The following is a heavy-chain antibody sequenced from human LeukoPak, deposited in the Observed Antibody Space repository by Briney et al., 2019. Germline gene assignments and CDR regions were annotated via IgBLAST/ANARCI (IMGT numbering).Heavy chain of an antibody. CDR2: IYTSGST. Sequence: PSETLSLTCTVSGGSISSGSYYWSWIRQPAGKGLEWIGRIYTSGSTNYNPSLKSRVTISVDTSKNQFSLKLSSVTAADTAVYYCARDVPLYCSGGSCYLRTLVPNTNWFDPWGQGTLVTVSS. V-gene: IGHV4-61*02. J-gene: IGHJ5*02. CDR3: ARDVPLYCSGGSCYLRTLVPNTNWFDP. CDR1: GGSISSGSYY. D-gene: IGHD2-15*01.